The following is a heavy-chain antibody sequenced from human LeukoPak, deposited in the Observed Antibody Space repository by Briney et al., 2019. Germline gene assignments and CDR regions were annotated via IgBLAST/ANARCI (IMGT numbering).Heavy chain of an antibody. V-gene: IGHV4-59*01. Sequence: PSETLSLTCTVSGGSISSYYWSWIRQPPGKGLEWIGYIYYSGSTNYNPSLKSRVTISVDTSKSQFSLKLSSVTAADTAVYYCARSLEWLYDYWGQGTLVTVSS. CDR2: IYYSGST. CDR1: GGSISSYY. D-gene: IGHD3-3*01. CDR3: ARSLEWLYDY. J-gene: IGHJ4*02.